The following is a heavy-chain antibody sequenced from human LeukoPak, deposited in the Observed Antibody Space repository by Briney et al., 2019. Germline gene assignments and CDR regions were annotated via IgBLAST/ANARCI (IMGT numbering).Heavy chain of an antibody. CDR1: GFTFSNYW. D-gene: IGHD2-21*02. CDR2: ISDGGSIT. V-gene: IGHV3-23*01. CDR3: ARDNRDWAFDY. J-gene: IGHJ4*02. Sequence: GGSLRLSCAASGFTFSNYWMSWVRQAPGKGLEWVSTISDGGSITYYADSVKGRFTISRDNSKNTLFLQMSSLRSEDTAVYFCARDNRDWAFDYWGQGTLVTVSS.